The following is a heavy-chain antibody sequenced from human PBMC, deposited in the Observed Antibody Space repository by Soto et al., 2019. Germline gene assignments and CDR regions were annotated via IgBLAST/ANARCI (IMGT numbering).Heavy chain of an antibody. CDR2: IYPGDSDT. Sequence: GESLKMSCKGSGYSFTSYWIGWVRQMPGKGLEWMGIIYPGDSDTRYSPSFQCQVTISADKSISTAYLQWSSLKPSDTAMYYCARHPVSASSSSSEYYYGMDVWGQRTTVTASS. J-gene: IGHJ6*02. CDR3: ARHPVSASSSSSEYYYGMDV. CDR1: GYSFTSYW. V-gene: IGHV5-51*01. D-gene: IGHD6-6*01.